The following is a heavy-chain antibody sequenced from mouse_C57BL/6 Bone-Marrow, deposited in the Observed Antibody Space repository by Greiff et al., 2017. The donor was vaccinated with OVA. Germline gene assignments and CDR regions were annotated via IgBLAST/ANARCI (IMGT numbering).Heavy chain of an antibody. CDR2: ISYDGSN. J-gene: IGHJ4*01. V-gene: IGHV3-6*01. D-gene: IGHD1-3*01. Sequence: EVQLQESGPGLVKPSQSLSLTCSVTGYSITSGYYWNWIRQFPGNKLEWMGYISYDGSNNYNPSLKNRISITRDTSKNQFFLKLNSVTTEDTATYYCARDDNYRGDYWGQGTSVTVSS. CDR1: GYSITSGYY. CDR3: ARDDNYRGDY.